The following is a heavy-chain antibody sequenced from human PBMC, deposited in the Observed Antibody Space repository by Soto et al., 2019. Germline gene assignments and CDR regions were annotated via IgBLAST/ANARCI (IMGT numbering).Heavy chain of an antibody. D-gene: IGHD2-15*01. Sequence: QVQLQESGPGLVKPSGTLSLTCAVSGGSISTSNWWTWVRQAPGKGLDWIGEIYHTGLTNYIPSIKSRVIMAVARSRSQFSLKINSVTAADTAVYSCARNSGTGSGLDVWGQGTMVAVSS. CDR1: GGSISTSNW. CDR2: IYHTGLT. CDR3: ARNSGTGSGLDV. J-gene: IGHJ3*01. V-gene: IGHV4-4*02.